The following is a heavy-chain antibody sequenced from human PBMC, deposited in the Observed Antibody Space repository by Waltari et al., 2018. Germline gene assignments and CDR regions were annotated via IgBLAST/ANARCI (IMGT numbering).Heavy chain of an antibody. J-gene: IGHJ3*02. CDR1: GDTFTTYA. D-gene: IGHD3-3*02. V-gene: IGHV1-18*01. CDR3: AGDEGISGINMGPFDI. CDR2: ISANRGNT. Sequence: QVQLVQSGPEVKKPGASVKVSCEASGDTFTTYAINWVRQAPGQGLEWMGWISANRGNTNYAQKFQGRVTMTTDTSTSTAYMELRGLRSDDSAVYYCAGDEGISGINMGPFDIWGQGTVVTVSS.